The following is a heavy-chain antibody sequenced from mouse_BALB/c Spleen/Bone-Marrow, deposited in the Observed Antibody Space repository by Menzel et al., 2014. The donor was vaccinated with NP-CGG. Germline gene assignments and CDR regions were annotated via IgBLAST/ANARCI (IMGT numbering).Heavy chain of an antibody. D-gene: IGHD1-1*01. Sequence: EVKLVESGGGLVKPGGSLKLSCAASGFTFSSYAMSWVRQTPEKRLVWVATISSGGSYTYYPDSVKGRFTISRDNAKNTLYLQMSSLRSEDTAMYYCARHYYGSSYYFDYWGQGTTLTVSS. V-gene: IGHV5-9-3*01. CDR1: GFTFSSYA. CDR2: ISSGGSYT. CDR3: ARHYYGSSYYFDY. J-gene: IGHJ2*01.